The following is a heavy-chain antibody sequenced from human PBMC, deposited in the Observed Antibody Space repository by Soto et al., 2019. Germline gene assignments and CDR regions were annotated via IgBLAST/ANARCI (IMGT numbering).Heavy chain of an antibody. CDR2: IWYDGSEK. CDR1: GFTFRNNG. CDR3: ARWGRGKITDY. J-gene: IGHJ4*02. Sequence: WGSLRLSCEASGFTFRNNGMHWVRQAPGKGLEWVAVIWYDGSEKYYADSVKGRFTISRDNSKNTLHLQMNSLRVDDTAVYYCARWGRGKITDYWGQGTLVSVSS. D-gene: IGHD3-10*01. V-gene: IGHV3-33*01.